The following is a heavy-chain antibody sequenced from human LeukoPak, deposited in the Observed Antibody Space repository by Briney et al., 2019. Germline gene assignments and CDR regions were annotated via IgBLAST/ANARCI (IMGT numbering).Heavy chain of an antibody. Sequence: GGSLRLSCAASRFNFSSYSINWVRQAPGKGLEWVSSISSSSTYIYYADSMKGRFTISRDNAKNTLYLQMNSLRAEDTAVYYCARVGGVAGRAIDYWGQGTLVIVSS. CDR1: RFNFSSYS. D-gene: IGHD3-3*01. CDR3: ARVGGVAGRAIDY. J-gene: IGHJ4*02. V-gene: IGHV3-21*01. CDR2: ISSSSTYI.